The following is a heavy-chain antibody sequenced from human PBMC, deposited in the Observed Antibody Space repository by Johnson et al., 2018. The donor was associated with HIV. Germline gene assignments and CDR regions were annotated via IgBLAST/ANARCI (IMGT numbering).Heavy chain of an antibody. J-gene: IGHJ3*02. Sequence: VLLVESGGGLVKPGRSLRLSCAASGFTFSSYWMSWVRQAPGKGLEWVSGINWNGGSTGYVDSVKGRFIISRENAKNSLYLQMNSLRGEDTALYYCGRAPLYCTGGRCLPDAVDIWGQGTLVTVSS. CDR1: GFTFSSYW. D-gene: IGHD2-8*02. V-gene: IGHV3-20*04. CDR3: GRAPLYCTGGRCLPDAVDI. CDR2: INWNGGST.